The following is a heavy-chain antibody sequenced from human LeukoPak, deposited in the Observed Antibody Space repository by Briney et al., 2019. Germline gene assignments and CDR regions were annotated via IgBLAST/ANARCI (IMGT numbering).Heavy chain of an antibody. CDR2: INHSGCT. V-gene: IGHV4-34*01. CDR1: GGSFSGYY. D-gene: IGHD6-13*01. CDR3: ARGRARAASTDFDY. J-gene: IGHJ4*02. Sequence: PSETLSLTCAGYGGSFSGYYWSWIRQPPGKGLEWIGEINHSGCTNYNPSLKSRVTISVDTSKNQFSLKLSSVTAADTAVYYCARGRARAASTDFDYWGQGTLVTVSS.